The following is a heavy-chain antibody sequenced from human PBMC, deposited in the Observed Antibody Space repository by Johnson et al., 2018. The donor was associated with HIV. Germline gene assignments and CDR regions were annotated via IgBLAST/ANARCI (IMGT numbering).Heavy chain of an antibody. V-gene: IGHV3-30*03. Sequence: QVQLVESGGGVVQPGKSLTLSCVVSGLSFSNFGIHWVRQAPGKGPAWVAVISFDGNLKKYADSVKGRFTISRDNSKNTLYLQMNSLRAEDTAVYYCARGPHEVVVVAATSAFDIWGQGTMVTVSS. CDR1: GLSFSNFG. J-gene: IGHJ3*02. CDR2: ISFDGNLK. CDR3: ARGPHEVVVVAATSAFDI. D-gene: IGHD2-15*01.